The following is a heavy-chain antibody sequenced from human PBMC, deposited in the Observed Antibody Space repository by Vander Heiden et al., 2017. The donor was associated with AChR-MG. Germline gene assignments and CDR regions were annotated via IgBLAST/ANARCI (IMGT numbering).Heavy chain of an antibody. V-gene: IGHV3-33*01. CDR1: GLTLRSDG. D-gene: IGHD3-10*01. Sequence: QVQLVESGGGVVQPGRSLRISCAASGLTLRSDGMSWVRQAPGKGLEGVAVIWYDGSNKYYADSVKGRFTISRDNSKNTLYLQMNSLRAEDTAVYYCARDNMGFDYWGQGTLVTVSS. CDR3: ARDNMGFDY. J-gene: IGHJ4*02. CDR2: IWYDGSNK.